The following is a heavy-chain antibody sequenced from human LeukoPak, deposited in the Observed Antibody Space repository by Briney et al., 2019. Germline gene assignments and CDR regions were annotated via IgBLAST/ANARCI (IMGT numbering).Heavy chain of an antibody. CDR3: VRGSPGYSSSWHAY. D-gene: IGHD6-13*01. CDR2: INSDATST. Sequence: GGSLRLSCAASGFMLSSTWMHWVRRAPGKGLVWVSRINSDATSTSYADSVRGRFTISRDDAKNTMYLQMNSLRAEDTAMYYCVRGSPGYSSSWHAYWGQGTLVTVSS. J-gene: IGHJ4*02. CDR1: GFMLSSTW. V-gene: IGHV3-74*01.